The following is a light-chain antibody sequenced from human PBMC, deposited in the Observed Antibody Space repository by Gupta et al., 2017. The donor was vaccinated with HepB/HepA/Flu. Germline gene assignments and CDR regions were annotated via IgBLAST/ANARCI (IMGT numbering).Light chain of an antibody. CDR1: QVIYTY. V-gene: IGKV1-9*01. Sequence: IQLTQSPSFPSASIVDRVTIAFRASQVIYTYLAWYHQKPGQAPKLLIYGASTLQNGVPSRFSGNGSGTEFTLTISNLQSEDLGNYYCQQVNNYPFTFGGGTQVEIK. CDR3: QQVNNYPFT. CDR2: GAS. J-gene: IGKJ4*01.